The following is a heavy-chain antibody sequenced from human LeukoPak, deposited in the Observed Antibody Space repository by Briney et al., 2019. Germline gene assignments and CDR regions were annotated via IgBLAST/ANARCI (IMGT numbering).Heavy chain of an antibody. CDR1: GGSFSGYY. D-gene: IGHD5-24*01. CDR3: ARGGGGRWLQFGVAPTPHYFDY. CDR2: INHSGST. J-gene: IGHJ4*02. Sequence: KTSETLSLTCAVYGGSFSGYYWSWIRQPPGKGLEWIGEINHSGSTNYNPSLKSRVTISVDTSKNQFSLKLSSVTAADTAVYYCARGGGGRWLQFGVAPTPHYFDYWGQGTLVTVSS. V-gene: IGHV4-34*01.